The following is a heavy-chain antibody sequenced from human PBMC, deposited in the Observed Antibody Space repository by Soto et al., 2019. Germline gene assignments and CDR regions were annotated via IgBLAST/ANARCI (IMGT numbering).Heavy chain of an antibody. Sequence: SVKVSCKASGGTFSSYAISWVRQAPGQGLEWMGGIIPIFGTANYAQKFQGRVTITADESTSTAYMELSSLRSEDTAVYYCASPTVASYYYDSSDTRGAFDIWGQGTMVTVSS. J-gene: IGHJ3*02. CDR3: ASPTVASYYYDSSDTRGAFDI. CDR2: IIPIFGTA. D-gene: IGHD3-22*01. CDR1: GGTFSSYA. V-gene: IGHV1-69*13.